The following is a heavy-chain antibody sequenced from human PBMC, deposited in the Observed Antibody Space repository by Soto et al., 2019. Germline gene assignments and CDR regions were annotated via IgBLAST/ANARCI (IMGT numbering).Heavy chain of an antibody. J-gene: IGHJ4*02. CDR1: GFSLRTSGRC. D-gene: IGHD3-22*01. V-gene: IGHV2-70*01. CDR2: IDWDDDK. Sequence: SGPTLVNPTQTLTLTCTFSGFSLRTSGRCVSWIRQPPGKALEWLALIDWDDDKYYSTSLKTRLTISKDTSKNQVVLTMTNMDHVDTATYYCARIGYYDSSGWAGYFDYWGQGTLVTVSS. CDR3: ARIGYYDSSGWAGYFDY.